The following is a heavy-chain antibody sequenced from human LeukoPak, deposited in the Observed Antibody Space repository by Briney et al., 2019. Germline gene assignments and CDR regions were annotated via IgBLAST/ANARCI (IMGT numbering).Heavy chain of an antibody. CDR2: IYTSGST. Sequence: SETLSLTCTVSGGTISSGSYYWSWSRQPAGKGLEWIGRIYTSGSTNYNPSLKGRVTISVDTSKNQFSLKLSSVTAADTAVYYCAAGDRMAPFDYWGQGTLVTVSS. CDR3: AAGDRMAPFDY. D-gene: IGHD5-24*01. V-gene: IGHV4-61*02. CDR1: GGTISSGSYY. J-gene: IGHJ4*02.